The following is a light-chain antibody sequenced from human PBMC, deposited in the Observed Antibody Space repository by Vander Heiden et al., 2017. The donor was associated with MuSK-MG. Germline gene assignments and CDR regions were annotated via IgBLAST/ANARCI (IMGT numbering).Light chain of an antibody. CDR3: QQSDNTPRT. J-gene: IGKJ1*01. CDR1: QSIDTY. V-gene: IGKV1-39*01. CDR2: DAS. Sequence: DIQMTQSPSSLSASTGDRVTITCRASQSIDTYLNWYQQRPGKAPKLLVYDASSLQSGVPSRFSGSGSGTDFSLTISSLQPEDFATYYCQQSDNTPRTFGQGTKVEI.